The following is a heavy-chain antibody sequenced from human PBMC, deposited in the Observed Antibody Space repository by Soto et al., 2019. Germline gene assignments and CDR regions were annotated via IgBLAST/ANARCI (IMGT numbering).Heavy chain of an antibody. CDR2: IYHSGST. J-gene: IGHJ5*02. CDR3: ARVPDR. D-gene: IGHD2-2*01. CDR1: DVSISSGGYS. V-gene: IGHV4-30-2*01. Sequence: SETLSLTCAVSDVSISSGGYSWSWIRQPPGKGLEWIGYIYHSGSTYYNPSLKSRVTISVDRSKNQFSLKLSSVTAADTAVYYCARVPDRWGQGTLVTVS.